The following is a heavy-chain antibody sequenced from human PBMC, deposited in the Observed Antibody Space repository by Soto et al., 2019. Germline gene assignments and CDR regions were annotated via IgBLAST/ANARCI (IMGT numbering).Heavy chain of an antibody. D-gene: IGHD3-16*01. V-gene: IGHV4-30-4*01. Sequence: SETLSLTCTVSGDSISSPDYYWSWIRQAPGKGLELIGYVYYRGSIYYTPSFESRVSISIDTSKNQFSLRLTSVTAADSAVYFCARVTFTPNWFDSWGQGILVTVSS. CDR2: VYYRGSI. CDR1: GDSISSPDYY. CDR3: ARVTFTPNWFDS. J-gene: IGHJ5*01.